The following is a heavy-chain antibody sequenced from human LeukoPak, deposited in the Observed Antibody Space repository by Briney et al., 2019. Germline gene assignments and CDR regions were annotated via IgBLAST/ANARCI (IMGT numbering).Heavy chain of an antibody. J-gene: IGHJ4*02. CDR2: IYFSGTT. V-gene: IGHV4-39*07. CDR3: AIDSSAYYTFDY. Sequence: SQTLSLTCTVSGGSISSSNYYWGWIRQPPGKGLEWIGSIYFSGTTYYNPSLKSRVTISEDTFKNQFSLKLSSVTAADTAIYYCAIDSSAYYTFDYWGQGILVTVSS. CDR1: GGSISSSNYY. D-gene: IGHD3-22*01.